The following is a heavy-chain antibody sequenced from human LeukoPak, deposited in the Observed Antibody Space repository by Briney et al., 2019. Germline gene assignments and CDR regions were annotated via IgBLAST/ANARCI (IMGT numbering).Heavy chain of an antibody. J-gene: IGHJ4*02. D-gene: IGHD6-13*01. CDR3: ARGRYVTTRGGAAAGFLDY. V-gene: IGHV4-39*07. CDR1: GASISSSNYY. Sequence: SETLSLTCAVSGASISSSNYYWGWVRQSPGKGLEWIGEINHGGSTNYNPSLKSRVTISVDTSQNQFSLRLSSVTAADTAVYYCARGRYVTTRGGAAAGFLDYWGQGTLVTVST. CDR2: INHGGST.